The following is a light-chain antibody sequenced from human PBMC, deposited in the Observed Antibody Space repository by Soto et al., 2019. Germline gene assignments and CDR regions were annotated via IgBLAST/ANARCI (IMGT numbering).Light chain of an antibody. CDR2: EGT. Sequence: ALTQPASVSGSPGQSITISCTGTSSDVGNYNLVSWYQQHPGKAPKLMMYEGTERPSGVSNRFSGSKSGNTASLTISGLQAEDEADYYCCSYAGGGTYVFGTGTKLTVL. V-gene: IGLV2-23*01. CDR3: CSYAGGGTYV. J-gene: IGLJ1*01. CDR1: SSDVGNYNL.